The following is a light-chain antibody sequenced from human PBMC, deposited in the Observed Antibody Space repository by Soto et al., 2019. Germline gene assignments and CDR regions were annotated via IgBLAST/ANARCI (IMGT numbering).Light chain of an antibody. CDR1: SSDVGGYNY. CDR3: SSYTTSNTRQIV. Sequence: QSALTQPASVSGSPGQSITISCTGTSSDVGGYNYVSWYQHHPGKAPKLMIFDVSNRPSGVSNRFSGSKSGNTASLTISGLQPEDEADYYSSSYTTSNTRQIVFGTGTKAPS. J-gene: IGLJ1*01. V-gene: IGLV2-14*03. CDR2: DVS.